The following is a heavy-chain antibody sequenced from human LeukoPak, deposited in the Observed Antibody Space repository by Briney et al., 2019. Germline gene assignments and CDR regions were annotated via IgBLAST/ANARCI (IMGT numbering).Heavy chain of an antibody. Sequence: GGSLRLSCAASGFTFSSYSMNWVRQAPGKGLEWVSSISSSSSSYMYYADSVKGRFTISRDKAKNSLYLQLNSLRGEDTAVYYCASAMARGVITLPFDYWGQGTLVTVSS. J-gene: IGHJ4*02. D-gene: IGHD3-10*01. CDR1: GFTFSSYS. CDR2: ISSSSSSYM. CDR3: ASAMARGVITLPFDY. V-gene: IGHV3-21*01.